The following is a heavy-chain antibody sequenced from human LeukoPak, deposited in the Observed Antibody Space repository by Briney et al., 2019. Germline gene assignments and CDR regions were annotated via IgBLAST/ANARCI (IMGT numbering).Heavy chain of an antibody. Sequence: SETLSLTCTVSGGSISSYYWSWIRQPAGKGLEWIGRIYTSGSTNYNPSLKSRVTMSVDTSKNQFSLKLSSVTAADTAVYYCARAGPYGDYDAFDIWGQGTMVTVSS. CDR2: IYTSGST. CDR1: GGSISSYY. CDR3: ARAGPYGDYDAFDI. J-gene: IGHJ3*02. D-gene: IGHD4-17*01. V-gene: IGHV4-4*07.